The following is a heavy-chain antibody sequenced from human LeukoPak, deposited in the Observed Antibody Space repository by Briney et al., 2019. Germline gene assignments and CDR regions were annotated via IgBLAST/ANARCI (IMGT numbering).Heavy chain of an antibody. J-gene: IGHJ4*02. CDR3: AKIFMVRGGIMGFDY. Sequence: PGGSLRLSCAASGFTFSSYGMSWVRQAPGKGLEWVSAISGSGGSTYYADSVKGRFTISRDNSKNTLYLQMNSLRAEDTAVYYCAKIFMVRGGIMGFDYWGQGTLVTVSS. V-gene: IGHV3-23*01. CDR2: ISGSGGST. D-gene: IGHD3-10*01. CDR1: GFTFSSYG.